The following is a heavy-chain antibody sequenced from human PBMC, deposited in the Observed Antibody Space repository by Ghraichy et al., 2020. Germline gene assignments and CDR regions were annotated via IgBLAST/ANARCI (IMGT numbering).Heavy chain of an antibody. V-gene: IGHV3-23*01. CDR2: ISGSGGST. J-gene: IGHJ6*02. Sequence: GGSLRLSCAASGFTFSSYAMSWVRQAPGKGLEWVSAISGSGGSTYYADSVKGRFTISRDNSKNTLYLQMNSLRAEDTAVYYCAKHVLLWFRESVLTGMDVWGQGTTVTVSS. D-gene: IGHD3-10*01. CDR1: GFTFSSYA. CDR3: AKHVLLWFRESVLTGMDV.